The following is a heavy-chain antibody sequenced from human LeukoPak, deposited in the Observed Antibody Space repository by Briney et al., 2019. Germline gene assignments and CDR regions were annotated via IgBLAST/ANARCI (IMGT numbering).Heavy chain of an antibody. J-gene: IGHJ3*02. CDR1: GGSISSGGYS. CDR3: ARGSTTLLSFDI. CDR2: IYHSGST. D-gene: IGHD2/OR15-2a*01. Sequence: PSETLSLTCAVSGGSISSGGYSWSWIRQPPGKGLEWIGYIYHSGSTCYNPSLKSRVTISVDRSKNQFSLKLSSVTAADTAVYYCARGSTTLLSFDIWGQGTMVTVSS. V-gene: IGHV4-30-2*01.